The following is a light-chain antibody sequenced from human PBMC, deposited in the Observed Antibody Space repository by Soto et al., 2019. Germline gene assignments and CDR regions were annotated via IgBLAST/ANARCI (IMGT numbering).Light chain of an antibody. CDR2: GNS. V-gene: IGLV1-40*01. CDR3: QSYDSSLSGFYV. Sequence: QSVLPQPPSVSGAPGQGVTISCTGSSSNIGAGYDVHWYQQLPGTAPKLLIYGNSNRPSGVPDRFSGSKSGTSASLAITGLQAEYEADYYCQSYDSSLSGFYVFGTGTKVTVL. J-gene: IGLJ1*01. CDR1: SSNIGAGYD.